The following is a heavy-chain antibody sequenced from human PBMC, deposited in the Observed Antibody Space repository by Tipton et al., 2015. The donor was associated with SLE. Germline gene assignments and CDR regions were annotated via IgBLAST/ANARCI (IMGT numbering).Heavy chain of an antibody. V-gene: IGHV3-30*03. D-gene: IGHD3-16*01. CDR3: AGGTGAYFDH. Sequence: SLRLSCASSGFSFSTYAMHWVRQAPGKGLEWVGLIFFDGSKKYYADSVKGRFTISRDSSKNTLYLQMNRLRVEDTAVYYCAGGTGAYFDHWGQGTLVTVSS. J-gene: IGHJ4*02. CDR2: IFFDGSKK. CDR1: GFSFSTYA.